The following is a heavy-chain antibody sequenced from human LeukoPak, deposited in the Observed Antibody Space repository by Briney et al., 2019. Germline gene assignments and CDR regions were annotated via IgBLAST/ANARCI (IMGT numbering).Heavy chain of an antibody. CDR3: ARHYYGAYPNLYYFDF. CDR1: GGSISSYY. V-gene: IGHV4-59*01. Sequence: SETLSLTCTVSGGSISSYYWSWIRQPPGKGLECIGYIYYSGSTNYNPSLKSRVTISVDTSKNQFSLKLSSVTAADTAVYYCARHYYGAYPNLYYFDFSGQGTLVTVSS. D-gene: IGHD4-17*01. J-gene: IGHJ4*02. CDR2: IYYSGST.